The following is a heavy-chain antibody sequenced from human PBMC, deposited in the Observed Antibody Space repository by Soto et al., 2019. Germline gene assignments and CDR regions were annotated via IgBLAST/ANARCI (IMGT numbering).Heavy chain of an antibody. CDR3: ARDRGNNYDSSGYYGYDAFDI. CDR1: GYTFTSYG. Sequence: ASVKVSCKASGYTFTSYGLSWVRQAPGQGLEWMGWISAYNGNTNYAQKLQGWVTMTRDTSISTAYMELSRLRSDDTAVYYCARDRGNNYDSSGYYGYDAFDIWGQGTMVTVSS. CDR2: ISAYNGNT. V-gene: IGHV1-18*01. J-gene: IGHJ3*02. D-gene: IGHD3-22*01.